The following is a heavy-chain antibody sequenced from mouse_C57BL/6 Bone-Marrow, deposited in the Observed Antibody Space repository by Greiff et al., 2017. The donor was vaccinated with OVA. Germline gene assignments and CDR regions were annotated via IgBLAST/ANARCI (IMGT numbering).Heavy chain of an antibody. CDR3: ARNYDCRYFDV. V-gene: IGHV5-17*01. CDR1: GFTFSDYG. Sequence: DVMLVESGGGLVKPGGSLKLSCAASGFTFSDYGMHWVRQAPEKGLEWVAYISSGSSTIYYADTVKGRFTISRDNAKNTLFLQMTSLRSEDTAMYYCARNYDCRYFDVWGTGTTVTVSS. D-gene: IGHD2-4*01. J-gene: IGHJ1*03. CDR2: ISSGSSTI.